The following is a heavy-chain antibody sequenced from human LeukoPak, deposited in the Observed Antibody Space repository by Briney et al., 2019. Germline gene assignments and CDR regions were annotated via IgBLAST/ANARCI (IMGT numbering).Heavy chain of an antibody. CDR3: ARLLSTEEYSSGWSDY. CDR2: IYHSGST. V-gene: IGHV4-4*02. CDR1: GGSISSSNW. J-gene: IGHJ4*02. D-gene: IGHD6-19*01. Sequence: PSGTLTLTCAVSGGSISSSNWWSWVRQPPGKGLEWIGEIYHSGSTNYNPSLKSRVTISVDKSKNQFSLKLSSVTAADTAVYYCARLLSTEEYSSGWSDYWGQGTLVTVSS.